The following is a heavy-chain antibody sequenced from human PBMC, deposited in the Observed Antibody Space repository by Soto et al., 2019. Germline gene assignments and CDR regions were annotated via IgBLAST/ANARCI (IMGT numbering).Heavy chain of an antibody. CDR1: GFTPSPYS. CDR3: ARDRFLGSGSHKFGIQYFFDY. V-gene: IGHV3-7*03. CDR2: IKQDGSVK. J-gene: IGHJ4*02. D-gene: IGHD3-3*01. Sequence: PGGPRTRSCAPSGFTPSPYSMSWVRQAPSKWVECVANIKQDGSVKYYVDSVQGLSTIPRDNDKNSLYLQMNSLRAEDTAVYYCARDRFLGSGSHKFGIQYFFDYWGQGTLVTVSA.